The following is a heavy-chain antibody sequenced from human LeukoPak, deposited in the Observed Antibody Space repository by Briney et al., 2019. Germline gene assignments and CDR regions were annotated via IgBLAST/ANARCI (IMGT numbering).Heavy chain of an antibody. CDR2: MNPNSGNT. D-gene: IGHD2-8*01. CDR1: GYTFTSYD. V-gene: IGHV1-8*01. J-gene: IGHJ4*02. Sequence: ASVNVSCKASGYTFTSYDINWVRQATGQGLEWMGWMNPNSGNTGYAQKFQGRVTMTRNTSISTAYMELSSLRSEDTAVYYCARTYCTNGVCLDYWGQGTLVTVSS. CDR3: ARTYCTNGVCLDY.